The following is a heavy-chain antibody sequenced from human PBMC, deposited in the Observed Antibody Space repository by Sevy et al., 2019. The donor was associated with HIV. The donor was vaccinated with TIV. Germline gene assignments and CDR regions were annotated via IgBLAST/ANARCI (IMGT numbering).Heavy chain of an antibody. CDR2: IYYSGST. CDR1: GGSISSYY. Sequence: SETLSLTCTVSGGSISSYYWSWIRQPPGKGLEWIGYIYYSGSTNYNPSLKSRVTISVGTSKNQFSLKRSSVTAADTAVYYCARVRGRSRGYYYGSGSYADYYYYMDVWGKGTTVTVSS. D-gene: IGHD3-10*01. V-gene: IGHV4-59*01. J-gene: IGHJ6*03. CDR3: ARVRGRSRGYYYGSGSYADYYYYMDV.